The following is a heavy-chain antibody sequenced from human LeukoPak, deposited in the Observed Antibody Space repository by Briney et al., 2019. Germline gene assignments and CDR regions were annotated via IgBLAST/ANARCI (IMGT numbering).Heavy chain of an antibody. CDR1: GITFSSYW. J-gene: IGHJ4*02. CDR2: IKSDGSST. Sequence: PGGSLRLSCAASGITFSSYWMHWVRQAPGKGQVWVSRIKSDGSSTSYADSVKGRFTISRDNAKNTLYLQMNSLRAEDTAVYYCARGSYYYDSSGYSPGAYWGQGTLVTVSS. V-gene: IGHV3-74*01. CDR3: ARGSYYYDSSGYSPGAY. D-gene: IGHD3-22*01.